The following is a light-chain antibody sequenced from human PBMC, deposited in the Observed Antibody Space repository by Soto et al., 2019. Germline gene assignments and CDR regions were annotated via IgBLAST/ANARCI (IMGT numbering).Light chain of an antibody. CDR2: GTS. Sequence: DIQLTQSPSSLSASEGDTVTITCRASHSINSHLNWYQQKSGEAPKFLIYGTSDLHTGVPSRFSGSGSGTDFTLTISSLQPEDCAIYSCQQSYSTPFTFGQGTKLEIK. CDR1: HSINSH. J-gene: IGKJ2*01. CDR3: QQSYSTPFT. V-gene: IGKV1-39*01.